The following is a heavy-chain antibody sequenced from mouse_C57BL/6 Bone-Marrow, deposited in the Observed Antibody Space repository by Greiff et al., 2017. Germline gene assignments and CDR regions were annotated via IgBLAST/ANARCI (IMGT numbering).Heavy chain of an antibody. V-gene: IGHV1-55*01. D-gene: IGHD2-5*01. CDR2: IYPGSGST. Sequence: QVQLQQPGAELVKPGASVKMSCKASGYTFTSYWITWVKQRPGQGLEWIGDIYPGSGSTNYNEKFKSKATLTVDKSSSTAYMQISSLTSEDSAVFYSARPYYSNYWYFDVWGTGTTVTVSS. CDR3: ARPYYSNYWYFDV. CDR1: GYTFTSYW. J-gene: IGHJ1*03.